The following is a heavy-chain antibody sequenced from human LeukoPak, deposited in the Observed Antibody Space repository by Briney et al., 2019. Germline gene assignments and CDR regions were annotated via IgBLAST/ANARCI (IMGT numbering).Heavy chain of an antibody. CDR1: GGSISSSSYY. CDR2: IYYSGST. Sequence: SETLSLTCTVFGGSISSSSYYWGWIRQPPGKGLEWIGSIYYSGSTYYNPSLKSRVTISVDTSKNQFSLKLSSVTAADTAVYYCARDYIAAASYYYYGMDVWGQGTTVTVSS. D-gene: IGHD6-13*01. V-gene: IGHV4-39*07. J-gene: IGHJ6*02. CDR3: ARDYIAAASYYYYGMDV.